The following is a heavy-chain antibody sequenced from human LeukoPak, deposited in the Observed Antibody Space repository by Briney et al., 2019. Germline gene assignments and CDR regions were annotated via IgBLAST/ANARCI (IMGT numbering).Heavy chain of an antibody. CDR1: GFTFDDYA. Sequence: PGGSLRLSCAASGFTFDDYAMHWVRQAPGKGLEWVSLISGDGGSTYYADSVKGRFTVSRDTSKTSLYLQMNSLRTEDTAFYYRAKAVYSSAWSDLDYWGQGTLVTVSS. J-gene: IGHJ4*02. CDR2: ISGDGGST. D-gene: IGHD6-19*01. CDR3: AKAVYSSAWSDLDY. V-gene: IGHV3-43*02.